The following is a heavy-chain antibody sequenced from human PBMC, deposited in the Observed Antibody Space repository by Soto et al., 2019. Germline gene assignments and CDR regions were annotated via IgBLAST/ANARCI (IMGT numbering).Heavy chain of an antibody. V-gene: IGHV4-59*08. CDR1: GGSITGYY. CDR2: IHYSGST. CDR3: ARPSYYGNPLRFDP. D-gene: IGHD3-3*01. Sequence: QVQLQESGPGLVQPSETLSLTCTVSGGSITGYYWSWIRQPPGKGPEWIGNIHYSGSTNYNPSLTIRVSVSVDTSKNQFALRLSSVTAAETAVYFCARPSYYGNPLRFDPWGQGTLVTVSS. J-gene: IGHJ5*02.